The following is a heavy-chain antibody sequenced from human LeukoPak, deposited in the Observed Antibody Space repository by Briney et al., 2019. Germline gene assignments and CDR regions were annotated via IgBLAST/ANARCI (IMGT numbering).Heavy chain of an antibody. Sequence: SGTLSLTCTVSGGSISSYYWSWIRQPPGKGLEGIGYSYYSGTTNYHPSLKRRLTISVGPSKNQFSLRLRSVTAADTAVYYCARDQPDYGSGSSNAFDIWGQGTMVTVSS. CDR2: SYYSGTT. J-gene: IGHJ3*02. CDR1: GGSISSYY. D-gene: IGHD3-10*01. V-gene: IGHV4-59*01. CDR3: ARDQPDYGSGSSNAFDI.